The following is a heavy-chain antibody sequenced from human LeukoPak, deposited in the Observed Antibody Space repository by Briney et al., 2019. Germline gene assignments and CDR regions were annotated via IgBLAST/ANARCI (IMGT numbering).Heavy chain of an antibody. D-gene: IGHD4-17*01. CDR3: ARPGTSYGDYGWYFDL. Sequence: ASVKVSCKASGYSFSGYAISWVRQAPGQGLEWMGRICAYSGDTKYAQNFQGRLTMTTDTSTSTAYMELRSLRSDDTAVYFCARPGTSYGDYGWYFDLWGRGTLVTASS. CDR1: GYSFSGYA. CDR2: ICAYSGDT. J-gene: IGHJ2*01. V-gene: IGHV1-18*04.